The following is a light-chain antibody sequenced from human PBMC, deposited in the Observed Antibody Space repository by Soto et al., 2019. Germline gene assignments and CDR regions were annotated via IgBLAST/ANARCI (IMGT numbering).Light chain of an antibody. V-gene: IGKV4-1*01. CDR1: QSVLYNSDNKNY. CDR2: WAS. CDR3: QQYYSTPLT. Sequence: DIEMTQSPDSLAVSLGERATINCKSSQSVLYNSDNKNYFAWFQQKPGQPPRLLIYWASTRESGVPDRFSGSGSGTDFTLTISSLQAEDMAVYYCQQYYSTPLTFGGGTNVEI. J-gene: IGKJ4*01.